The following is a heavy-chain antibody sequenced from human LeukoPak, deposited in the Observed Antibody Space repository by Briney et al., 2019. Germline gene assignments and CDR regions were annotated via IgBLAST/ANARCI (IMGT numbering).Heavy chain of an antibody. CDR1: GVSISGHY. CDR2: IFYSGST. V-gene: IGHV4-59*11. D-gene: IGHD5-24*01. J-gene: IGHJ4*02. CDR3: ARLTQPWLHIGGSYFDY. Sequence: SGTLSLTCAVSGVSISGHYWSWIRQPPGMRLEWIGYIFYSGSTNYNPSLNSRLTISVDTSRNQFSLELRSVTAADTAVYYCARLTQPWLHIGGSYFDYWGQGILVTVSS.